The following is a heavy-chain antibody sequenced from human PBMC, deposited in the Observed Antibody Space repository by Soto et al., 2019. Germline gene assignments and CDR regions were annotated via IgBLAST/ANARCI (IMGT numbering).Heavy chain of an antibody. CDR3: ARGPLVVLNYFES. Sequence: QVQLVQSGTEVKKPGSSVKVSCKASGGTFRNYPINWVRQAPGQGLEWMGSIFPLTDIPDYAQNFQARLTISADKSTSTAYMELSSLTPDDTAMHFCARGPLVVLNYFESWGQGTLVTVSS. CDR1: GGTFRNYP. J-gene: IGHJ4*02. CDR2: IFPLTDIP. V-gene: IGHV1-69*02.